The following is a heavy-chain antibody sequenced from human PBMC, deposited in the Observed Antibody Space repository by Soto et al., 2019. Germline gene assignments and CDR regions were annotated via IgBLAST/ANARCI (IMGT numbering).Heavy chain of an antibody. D-gene: IGHD3-16*02. Sequence: SETLSLTFAVYGGSFSGYYWSWIRQPPGKGLEWIGEINHSGSTNYNPSLKSRVTISVDTSRNQFSLKLSSVTAADTAVYYCARGQYWGSYRPIDYWGQGTLVTVSS. CDR2: INHSGST. CDR3: ARGQYWGSYRPIDY. V-gene: IGHV4-34*01. J-gene: IGHJ4*02. CDR1: GGSFSGYY.